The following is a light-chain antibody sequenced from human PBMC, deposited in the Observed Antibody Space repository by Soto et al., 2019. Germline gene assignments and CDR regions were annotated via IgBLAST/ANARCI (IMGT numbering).Light chain of an antibody. Sequence: DIHMTQSPSSLSASVGDRVTITCRASQSIDTYLNWYQQKPGEVPKLLIYTASSLQSGVPSRFSGSGSGTDFTLTISTLQPEDFATYYCQQSYSTPITFGQGTRLEIK. CDR3: QQSYSTPIT. V-gene: IGKV1-39*01. J-gene: IGKJ5*01. CDR2: TAS. CDR1: QSIDTY.